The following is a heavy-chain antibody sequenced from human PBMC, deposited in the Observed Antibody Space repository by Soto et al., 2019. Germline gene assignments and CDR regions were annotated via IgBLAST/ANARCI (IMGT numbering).Heavy chain of an antibody. CDR3: ASVTFGGIVLAH. Sequence: SETLSLTCTVSADSYSKYYWTWIRQPPGKVLEWIGYIYYNGNTKYNPSLEGRLTISIDTSKKEFSLKLTSVTAADAAVYYCASVTFGGIVLAHWGQGTLVT. D-gene: IGHD3-16*01. CDR2: IYYNGNT. CDR1: ADSYSKYY. J-gene: IGHJ4*02. V-gene: IGHV4-59*01.